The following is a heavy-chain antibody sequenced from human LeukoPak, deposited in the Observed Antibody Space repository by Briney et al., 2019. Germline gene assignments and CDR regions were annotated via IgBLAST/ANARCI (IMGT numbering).Heavy chain of an antibody. D-gene: IGHD3-10*01. V-gene: IGHV5-51*01. Sequence: GESLKISCKSFGYSFTSYWIAWVRQMPGTGLECMGIIYPGDSDTRYSPSFQGQVSISVDKSISTAYLQWSSLKASDTAMYFCARGLPGTMLRGYGRDVWAQGTTVTVSS. CDR2: IYPGDSDT. CDR3: ARGLPGTMLRGYGRDV. CDR1: GYSFTSYW. J-gene: IGHJ6*02.